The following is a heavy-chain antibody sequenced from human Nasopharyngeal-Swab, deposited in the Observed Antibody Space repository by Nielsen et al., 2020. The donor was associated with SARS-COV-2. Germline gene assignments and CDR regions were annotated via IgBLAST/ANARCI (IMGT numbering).Heavy chain of an antibody. CDR3: ARGETAMAKYYYYGMDV. CDR1: GFTFSSYS. J-gene: IGHJ6*02. CDR2: ISSSSSTI. Sequence: GGSLRLCCAASGFTFSSYSMNWVRQAPGKGLEWVSYISSSSSTIYYADSVKGRFTISRDNAKNSLYLQMNSLRDEDTAVYYCARGETAMAKYYYYGMDVWGQGTTVTVSS. D-gene: IGHD5-18*01. V-gene: IGHV3-48*02.